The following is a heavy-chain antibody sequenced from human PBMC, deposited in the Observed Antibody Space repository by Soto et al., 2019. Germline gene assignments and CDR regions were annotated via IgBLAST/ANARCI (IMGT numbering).Heavy chain of an antibody. CDR1: GYTFTSYY. Sequence: ASVKVSCKASGYTFTSYYMHWVRQAPGQGLEWMGIINPSGGSTSYAQKFQGRVTMTRDTSTSTVYMELSSLRSEDTAVYYCARTLAVGYYYYYVDVWGKGTTVTVAS. J-gene: IGHJ6*03. CDR2: INPSGGST. D-gene: IGHD6-19*01. CDR3: ARTLAVGYYYYYVDV. V-gene: IGHV1-46*03.